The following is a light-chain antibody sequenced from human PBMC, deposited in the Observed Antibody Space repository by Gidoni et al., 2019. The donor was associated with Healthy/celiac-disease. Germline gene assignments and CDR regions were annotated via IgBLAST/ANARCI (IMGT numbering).Light chain of an antibody. CDR2: EGS. Sequence: QSALTQPASVSGSPGQSITISCTGTSSDVGSYNLVSWYQQHPGKAPKLMIYEGSKRPSGVSNRFSGSKSGNTGSLTISGLQAEDEADYYCSSYAGSSTYVFGTGTKVTVX. CDR1: SSDVGSYNL. J-gene: IGLJ1*01. V-gene: IGLV2-23*01. CDR3: SSYAGSSTYV.